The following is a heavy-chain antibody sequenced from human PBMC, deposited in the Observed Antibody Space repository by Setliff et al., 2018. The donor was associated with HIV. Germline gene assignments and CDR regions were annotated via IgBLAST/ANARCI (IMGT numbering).Heavy chain of an antibody. Sequence: PSETLSLTCTVSGGSISSYYWGWIRQPPGKGLEWIGDIYDSGRTNYNPSLKSRVSISVDTSENQFSLKLTSVTAADTAVYYCARDRSVPGTYRYFDYWSQGTLVTV. J-gene: IGHJ4*02. CDR1: GGSISSYY. CDR2: IYDSGRT. V-gene: IGHV4-59*01. CDR3: ARDRSVPGTYRYFDY. D-gene: IGHD2-2*01.